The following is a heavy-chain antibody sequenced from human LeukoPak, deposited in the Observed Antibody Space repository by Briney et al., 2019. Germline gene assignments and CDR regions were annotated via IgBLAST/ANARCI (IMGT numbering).Heavy chain of an antibody. CDR1: GGSISSDY. CDR3: ARGRESTPKYYYDSSGPDY. Sequence: PSETLSLTCTVSGGSISSDYWSWIRQPPGKGLEWIGYLYHSGNTIHNPSLKSRVTISVDTSKNQFSLKLSSVTAADTAVYYCARGRESTPKYYYDSSGPDYWGQGTLVTVSS. V-gene: IGHV4-59*12. J-gene: IGHJ4*02. CDR2: LYHSGNT. D-gene: IGHD3-22*01.